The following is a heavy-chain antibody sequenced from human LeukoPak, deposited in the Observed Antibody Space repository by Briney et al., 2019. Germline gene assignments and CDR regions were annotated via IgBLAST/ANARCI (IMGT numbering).Heavy chain of an antibody. D-gene: IGHD3-22*01. J-gene: IGHJ4*02. CDR3: ARDYYDGSAYYSYYEY. CDR1: GFTFGNYW. CDR2: IKSDGRST. Sequence: GGSLRLSCAASGFTFGNYWMHWVRQVPGKGLMWVSRIKSDGRSTSYADSVKGRFTISRDDSKNTLSLQMNSLRAEDTAVYYCARDYYDGSAYYSYYEYWGQGTLVTVSS. V-gene: IGHV3-74*01.